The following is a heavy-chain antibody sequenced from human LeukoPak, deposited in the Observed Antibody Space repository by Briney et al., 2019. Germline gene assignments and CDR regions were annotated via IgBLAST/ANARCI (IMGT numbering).Heavy chain of an antibody. D-gene: IGHD1-1*01. CDR2: ISYDGSNK. CDR1: GFTFSSYR. J-gene: IGHJ6*02. CDR3: ARERPNNYYYYGMDV. V-gene: IGHV3-30*03. Sequence: PGGSLRLSCAASGFTFSSYRMNWVRQAPGKGLEWVAVISYDGSNKYYADSVKGRFTISRDNSKNTLYLQMNSLRAEDTAVYYCARERPNNYYYYGMDVWGQGTTVTVSS.